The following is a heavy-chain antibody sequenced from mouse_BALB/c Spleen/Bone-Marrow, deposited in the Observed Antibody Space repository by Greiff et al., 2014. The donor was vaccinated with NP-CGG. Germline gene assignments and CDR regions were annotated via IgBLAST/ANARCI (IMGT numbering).Heavy chain of an antibody. Sequence: VQLQQSGPQLVRPGASVKISCKASGYSFTSYWMHWVKQRPGQGLEWIGMIDPSDSETRLNQKFKDKATLTVDKSSSTAYMQLSSPTSKDSAVYYCARGDDGYYGDYWGQGTTLTVSS. D-gene: IGHD2-3*01. CDR1: GYSFTSYW. CDR2: IDPSDSET. CDR3: ARGDDGYYGDY. J-gene: IGHJ2*01. V-gene: IGHV1S127*01.